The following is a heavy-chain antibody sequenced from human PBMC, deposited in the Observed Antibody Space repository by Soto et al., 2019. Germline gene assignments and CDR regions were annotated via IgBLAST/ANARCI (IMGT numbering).Heavy chain of an antibody. V-gene: IGHV3-21*01. D-gene: IGHD6-13*01. CDR3: VRVASSSSGFDY. CDR1: GFTFSSYS. J-gene: IGHJ4*02. CDR2: ISSSSSYI. Sequence: GGSLRLSCAASGFTFSSYSINWVRQAPGKGLEWVSSISSSSSYIYYADSLKGRFTISRDNAKNSLYLQMNSLRAEDTAVYYCVRVASSSSGFDYWGQGTLVTVSS.